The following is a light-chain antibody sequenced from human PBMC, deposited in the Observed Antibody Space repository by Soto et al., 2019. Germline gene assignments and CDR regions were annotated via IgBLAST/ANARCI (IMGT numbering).Light chain of an antibody. CDR1: QSVSSN. J-gene: IGKJ2*01. CDR2: GAS. Sequence: EIVMTQSPATLSVSPGERATLSCRASQSVSSNLAWYQQKPGQAPRLLISGASTRATGIQARFSGSGSGTEFTLTISSLQSEDFAVYYCQQYNYWPYTSGQGTKLEIK. V-gene: IGKV3-15*01. CDR3: QQYNYWPYT.